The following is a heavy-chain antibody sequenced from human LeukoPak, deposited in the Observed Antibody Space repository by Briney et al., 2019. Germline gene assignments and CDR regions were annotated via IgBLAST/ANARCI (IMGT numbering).Heavy chain of an antibody. Sequence: SETLSLTCTVSGGSISSYYWSWIRQPPGKGLEWIGYISYSGSTNYNPSLKSRVTISVDTSKNQFSLKLSSVTAADTAVYYCARDKEDCSSTSCNNWFDPWGQGTLVAVSS. V-gene: IGHV4-59*01. CDR2: ISYSGST. D-gene: IGHD2-2*01. CDR1: GGSISSYY. J-gene: IGHJ5*02. CDR3: ARDKEDCSSTSCNNWFDP.